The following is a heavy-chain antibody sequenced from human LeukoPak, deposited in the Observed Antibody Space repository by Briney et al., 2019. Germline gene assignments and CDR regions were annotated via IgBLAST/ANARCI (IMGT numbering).Heavy chain of an antibody. CDR2: IYYSGSA. D-gene: IGHD3-10*01. CDR3: ARGFGDWGLSWFDP. Sequence: PSETLSLTCTVSGGXASSGSYYWSWIRQPPGKGLVWIGYIYYSGSAKYNPSLKSRVTISVDTSKNQFSLKLTSVTAADAAVYYCARGFGDWGLSWFDPWGQGTLVTVSS. CDR1: GGXASSGSYY. J-gene: IGHJ5*02. V-gene: IGHV4-61*01.